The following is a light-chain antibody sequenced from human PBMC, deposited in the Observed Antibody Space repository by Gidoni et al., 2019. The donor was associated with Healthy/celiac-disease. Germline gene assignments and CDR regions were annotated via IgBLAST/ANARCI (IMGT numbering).Light chain of an antibody. J-gene: IGLJ3*02. CDR1: SSNIGAGYD. Sequence: QSVLTKPSSVSGAPGQRVTISCTGSSSNIGAGYDVHWYQHLPGTAPKLLLYGNSNRPSGVPDRFSGSKSGTSASLAITGLQAEDEADYYCQSYDSSLSGSVFGGGTKLTVL. CDR3: QSYDSSLSGSV. V-gene: IGLV1-40*01. CDR2: GNS.